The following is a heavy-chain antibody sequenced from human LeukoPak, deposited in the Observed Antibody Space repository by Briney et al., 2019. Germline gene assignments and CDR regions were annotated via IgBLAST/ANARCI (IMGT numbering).Heavy chain of an antibody. Sequence: ASVKVSCKVSGYTLTELSMHWVRQATGQGLEWMGWMNPNSGNTGYAQKFQGRVTMTRNTSISTAYMELSSLRSEDTAVYYCARVPYDSSGYFIPPTDYWGQGTLVTVSS. D-gene: IGHD3-22*01. CDR2: MNPNSGNT. CDR3: ARVPYDSSGYFIPPTDY. CDR1: GYTLTELS. V-gene: IGHV1-8*01. J-gene: IGHJ4*02.